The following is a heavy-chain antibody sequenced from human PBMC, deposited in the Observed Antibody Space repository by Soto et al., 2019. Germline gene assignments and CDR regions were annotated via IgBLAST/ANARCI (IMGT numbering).Heavy chain of an antibody. Sequence: RFGMESFRQAPGKGLEWVAVVWHDGSNDYYADSVKGRFTISRDNSKNTLYIQMNSLRAEDTAVYYCAVYDCYFDLPGRRTLVTVSS. CDR1: RFG. CDR3: AVYDCYFDL. V-gene: IGHV3-33*07. J-gene: IGHJ2*01. D-gene: IGHD4-17*01. CDR2: VWHDGSND.